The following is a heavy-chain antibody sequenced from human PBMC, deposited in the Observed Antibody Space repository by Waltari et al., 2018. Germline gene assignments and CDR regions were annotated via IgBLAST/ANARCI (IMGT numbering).Heavy chain of an antibody. D-gene: IGHD3-9*01. V-gene: IGHV3-48*01. CDR1: GFTFGSYS. Sequence: EVQLVESGGGLVQPGGSLRLSCAASGFTFGSYSMNWVRQAPGKGLEWVSYISSRRSTIYDADSGKGLFTISSDNAKNSLYLQMNSLRAEDTAVYYCASDSTYYDILTGTTDYWGQGTLVTVSS. CDR2: ISSRRSTI. J-gene: IGHJ4*02. CDR3: ASDSTYYDILTGTTDY.